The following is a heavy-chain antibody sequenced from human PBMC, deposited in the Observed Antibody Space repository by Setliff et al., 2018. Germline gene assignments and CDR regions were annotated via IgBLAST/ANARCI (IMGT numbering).Heavy chain of an antibody. Sequence: PSETLSLTCAVYGASFSDTYWSWIRQPPGKGLEWIGDINYLGNTNYNPSLKTRVTISREDSQKRLYMQMNSLKTEDTGVYYCATEIYAGYGRIVGYWSQGILVTVSS. J-gene: IGHJ4*02. CDR1: GASFSDTY. D-gene: IGHD5-12*01. CDR2: INYLGNT. V-gene: IGHV4-34*01. CDR3: ATEIYAGYGRIVGY.